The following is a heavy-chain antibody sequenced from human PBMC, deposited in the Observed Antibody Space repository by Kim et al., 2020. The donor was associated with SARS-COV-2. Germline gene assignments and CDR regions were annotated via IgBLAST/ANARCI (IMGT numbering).Heavy chain of an antibody. CDR2: ISDSGGRT. CDR3: AKRSGRGAWSDY. D-gene: IGHD2-15*01. J-gene: IGHJ4*02. V-gene: IGHV3-23*01. Sequence: GGSLRLSCAASGFTFSDYAMSWVRQAPGKGLEWVSAISDSGGRTYYADSVKGRFTISRDYSENTLYLQMNSLRVDDTGVYYCAKRSGRGAWSDYWGQGTLVAVSS. CDR1: GFTFSDYA.